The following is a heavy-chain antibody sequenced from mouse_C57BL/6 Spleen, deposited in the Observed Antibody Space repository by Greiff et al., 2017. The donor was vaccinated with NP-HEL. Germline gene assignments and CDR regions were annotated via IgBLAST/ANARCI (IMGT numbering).Heavy chain of an antibody. CDR3: ARPPYYYGNYYAMDY. CDR2: IYPGDGDT. J-gene: IGHJ4*01. CDR1: GYAFSSSW. V-gene: IGHV1-82*01. D-gene: IGHD1-1*01. Sequence: QVQLQQSGPELVKPGASVKISCKASGYAFSSSWMNWVKQRPGKGLEWIGRIYPGDGDTNYNGKFKGKATLTADKSSSTAYMQLSSLTSEDSAVYFCARPPYYYGNYYAMDYWGQGTSVTVSS.